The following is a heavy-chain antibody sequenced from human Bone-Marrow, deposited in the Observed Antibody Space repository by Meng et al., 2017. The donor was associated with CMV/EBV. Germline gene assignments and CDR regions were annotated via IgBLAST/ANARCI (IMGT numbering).Heavy chain of an antibody. CDR1: GFTFSSYA. Sequence: SGFTFSSYAMSWVRKAPGKGLEWVSVISGSGGSPYNADSVKGRFTISRDNSKNTLYLQMNSLRAEDTAVYYCAKDRSVRGTTDYFDYWGQGTLVTVSS. J-gene: IGHJ4*02. CDR3: AKDRSVRGTTDYFDY. D-gene: IGHD4-17*01. CDR2: ISGSGGSP. V-gene: IGHV3-23*01.